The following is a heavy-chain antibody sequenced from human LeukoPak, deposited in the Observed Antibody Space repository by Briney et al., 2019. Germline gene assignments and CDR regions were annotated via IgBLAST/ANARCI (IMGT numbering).Heavy chain of an antibody. CDR1: GGSISSSNW. V-gene: IGHV4-4*02. J-gene: IGHJ5*02. Sequence: SETLSLTCAVSGGSISSSNWWSWVRQPPGKGLEWIGEIYHSGSTNYNPSLKSRVTISVDKSKNQFSLKLSSVTAADTAVYYCAGGYSSVGATLRRFDPWGQGTLVTVSS. D-gene: IGHD1-26*01. CDR3: AGGYSSVGATLRRFDP. CDR2: IYHSGST.